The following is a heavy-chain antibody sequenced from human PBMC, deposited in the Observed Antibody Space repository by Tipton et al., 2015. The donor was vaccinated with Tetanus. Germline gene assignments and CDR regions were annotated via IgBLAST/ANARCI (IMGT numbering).Heavy chain of an antibody. Sequence: QLVQSGAEVKKPGASVKVSCKASGYTFTGYYMHWVRQAPGQGLEWMGWINPNSGGTNYAQKFPGRGTMTRDTSISTAYMELSRLRSDDTAVYYCARGILFLGGGYFDYWGQGTLVTVSS. D-gene: IGHD2-15*01. CDR1: GYTFTGYY. CDR3: ARGILFLGGGYFDY. CDR2: INPNSGGT. J-gene: IGHJ4*02. V-gene: IGHV1-2*02.